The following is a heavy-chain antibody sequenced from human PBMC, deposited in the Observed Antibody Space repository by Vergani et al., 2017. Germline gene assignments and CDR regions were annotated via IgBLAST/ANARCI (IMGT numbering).Heavy chain of an antibody. V-gene: IGHV1-69*11. CDR2: IIPILGTA. CDR1: GYTFTYRY. J-gene: IGHJ6*03. D-gene: IGHD2-2*01. CDR3: ARDRCSSTSCYDYYYYMDV. Sequence: QMQLVQSGAEVKKTGSSVKVSCKASGYTFTYRYLHWVRQAPGQALEWMGRIIPILGTANYAQKFQGRVTITADESTSTAYMELSSLRSEDTAVYYCARDRCSSTSCYDYYYYMDVWGKGTTVTVSS.